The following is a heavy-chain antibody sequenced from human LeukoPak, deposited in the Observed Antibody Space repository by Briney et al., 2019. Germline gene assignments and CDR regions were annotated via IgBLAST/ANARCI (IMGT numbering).Heavy chain of an antibody. Sequence: ASVKVSCKASGYTFTSYDINWVRQATGQGLEWMGYMNANNGNTGYAQKFQGRVTMTRNTSTSTAYMELSRLRSDDTAVYYCARDHSNDFWSGSGPLYYMDVWGKGTTVTVSS. CDR3: ARDHSNDFWSGSGPLYYMDV. V-gene: IGHV1-8*01. CDR1: GYTFTSYD. CDR2: MNANNGNT. D-gene: IGHD3-3*01. J-gene: IGHJ6*03.